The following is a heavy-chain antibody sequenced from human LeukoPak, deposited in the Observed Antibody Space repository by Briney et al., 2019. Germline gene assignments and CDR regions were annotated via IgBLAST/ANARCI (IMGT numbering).Heavy chain of an antibody. CDR3: ARGAQLRFPYYGMDV. CDR2: IYYSGST. D-gene: IGHD3-3*01. J-gene: IGHJ6*02. V-gene: IGHV4-59*08. CDR1: GGPISSYY. Sequence: SETLSLTCTVSGGPISSYYWSWIRQPPGKGLEWIGYIYYSGSTNYNPSLKSRVTISVDTSKNQFSLKLSSVTAADTAVYFCARGAQLRFPYYGMDVWGQGTTVTVSS.